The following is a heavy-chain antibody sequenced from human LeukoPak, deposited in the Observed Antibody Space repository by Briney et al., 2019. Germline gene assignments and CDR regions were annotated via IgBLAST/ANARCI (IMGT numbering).Heavy chain of an antibody. CDR3: ARGQYDILTGYYTFFDY. CDR2: IIPIFGIA. CDR1: GGTFSSYA. D-gene: IGHD3-9*01. J-gene: IGHJ4*02. V-gene: IGHV1-69*04. Sequence: VASVKVSCKASGGTFSSYAISWVRQAPAQGLEWMGRIIPIFGIANYEQKFQGRVTITADKSKSTAYMELSSLRSEDTALYYCARGQYDILTGYYTFFDYWGQGTLVTVSS.